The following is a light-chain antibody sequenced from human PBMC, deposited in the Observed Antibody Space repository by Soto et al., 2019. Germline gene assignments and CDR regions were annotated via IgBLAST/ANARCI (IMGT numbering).Light chain of an antibody. CDR2: GNS. V-gene: IGLV1-40*01. CDR1: SSNIGAGYD. CDR3: QSYDSSLSAGV. Sequence: QSVLTQPPSVSGAPGQRVTISCTGTSSNIGAGYDVHWYQQRPGTAPKLLIYGNSNRSSGVPNRFSGSKSGTSASLAITGLQAEDEADYYCQSYDSSLSAGVFGGGTKLTVL. J-gene: IGLJ3*02.